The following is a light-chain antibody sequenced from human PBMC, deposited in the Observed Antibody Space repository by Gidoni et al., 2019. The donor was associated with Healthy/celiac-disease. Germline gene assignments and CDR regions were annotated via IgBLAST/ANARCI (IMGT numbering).Light chain of an antibody. V-gene: IGLV2-23*03. J-gene: IGLJ1*01. Sequence: QSALTQPASVSGSPGQSITISCTGPSSDVGSYNLVSWYEQHPGKAPKRMIYEGSKRPSGVSNRFSGSKSGNTASLTISGLQAEDEADYYCCSYAGSRNVFGTGTKVTVL. CDR2: EGS. CDR3: CSYAGSRNV. CDR1: SSDVGSYNL.